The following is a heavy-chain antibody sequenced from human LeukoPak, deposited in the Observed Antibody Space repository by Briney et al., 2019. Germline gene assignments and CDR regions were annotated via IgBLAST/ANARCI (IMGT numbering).Heavy chain of an antibody. D-gene: IGHD4-17*01. V-gene: IGHV1-2*02. CDR1: GYTLTGYY. CDR3: ARVYDYGDYETPYYFDY. J-gene: IGHJ4*02. Sequence: ASVKVSCKASGYTLTGYYMHWVRQAPGQGLEWMGWINPNSGGTNYAQKFQGRVTMTRDTSISTAYMELSRLRSDDTAVYYCARVYDYGDYETPYYFDYWGQGTLVTVSS. CDR2: INPNSGGT.